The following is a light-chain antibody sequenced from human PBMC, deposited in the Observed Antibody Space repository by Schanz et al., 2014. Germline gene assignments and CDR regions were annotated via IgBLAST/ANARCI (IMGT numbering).Light chain of an antibody. J-gene: IGKJ1*01. V-gene: IGKV3-20*01. CDR2: GAS. Sequence: EIVLTQSPGTLSLSPGERATLSCRASQSVSSSYLAWYQQKPGQAPNVLIYGASRRATGIPDRFSGSGSGTDFTLTISRLEPEDFAVYHCQQYGRAPKTFGQGTNVEIK. CDR1: QSVSSSY. CDR3: QQYGRAPKT.